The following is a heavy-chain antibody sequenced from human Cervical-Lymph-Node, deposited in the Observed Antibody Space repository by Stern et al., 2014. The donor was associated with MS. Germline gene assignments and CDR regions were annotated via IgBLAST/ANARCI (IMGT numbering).Heavy chain of an antibody. D-gene: IGHD6-19*01. CDR3: AREEEWAGIRYWFDP. CDR1: GYTFTSYG. J-gene: IGHJ5*02. CDR2: ISAYNGNT. Sequence: VKLVESGAEVKKPGASVKVSCKASGYTFTSYGISWVRQAPGQGLEWMGWISAYNGNTNYAQKLQGRVTMTTDTSTSTAYMELRSLRSDDTAVYYCAREEEWAGIRYWFDPWGQGTLVTVSS. V-gene: IGHV1-18*01.